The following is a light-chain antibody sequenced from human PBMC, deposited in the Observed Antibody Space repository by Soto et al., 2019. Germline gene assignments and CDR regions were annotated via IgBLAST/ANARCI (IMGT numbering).Light chain of an antibody. CDR1: QSVGGS. Sequence: ETVLTQSPGTLSLSPGEIATLSCRAGQSVGGSLAWYQQRPGQAPRLLVYHTSNRATGIPDRFSASGSGTDFTLTISRLEPEDFAVYYCQQYESSPRTFGQGTKVDI. J-gene: IGKJ1*01. CDR2: HTS. V-gene: IGKV3-20*01. CDR3: QQYESSPRT.